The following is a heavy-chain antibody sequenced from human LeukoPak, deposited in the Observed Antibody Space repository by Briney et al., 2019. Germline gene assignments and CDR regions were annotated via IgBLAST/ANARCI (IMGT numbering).Heavy chain of an antibody. CDR3: AKDSNGVPRRPPDY. D-gene: IGHD4-11*01. Sequence: GGSLRLSCAASGVTFSGYWMTWVRQAPGKGLEWVANIKEDESEKYYADSVKGRFTISRDNSKNTLYLQMNSLRAEDTAVYYCAKDSNGVPRRPPDYWGQGTLVTVSS. CDR1: GVTFSGYW. V-gene: IGHV3-7*01. J-gene: IGHJ4*02. CDR2: IKEDESEK.